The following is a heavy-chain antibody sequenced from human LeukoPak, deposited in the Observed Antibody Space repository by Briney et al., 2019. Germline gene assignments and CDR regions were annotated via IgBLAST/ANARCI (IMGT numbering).Heavy chain of an antibody. D-gene: IGHD6-19*01. J-gene: IGHJ4*02. V-gene: IGHV3-21*01. CDR3: ARGIPVSGLVDY. CDR1: RFTFSSYS. Sequence: GGSLRLSRAASRFTFSSYSMNWVRPAPGKGLEWVSSISSSTTYIYYADSVKGRFTVSRDNAKNSLSLQMNSLRTEDTAVYYCARGIPVSGLVDYWGQGTLVTVSS. CDR2: ISSSTTYI.